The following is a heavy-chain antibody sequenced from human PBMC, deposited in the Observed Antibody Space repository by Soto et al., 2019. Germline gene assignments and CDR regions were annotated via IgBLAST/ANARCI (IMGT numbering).Heavy chain of an antibody. Sequence: PGVSLRLSCAASGFTFSSYAMHWVRQAPGKGLEWVAVISYDGSNKYYADSVKGRFTISRDNSKNTLYLQMNSLRAEDTAVYYCARDGEGIQLSSHHFDYWGQGTLVTVSS. V-gene: IGHV3-30-3*01. CDR3: ARDGEGIQLSSHHFDY. J-gene: IGHJ4*02. CDR2: ISYDGSNK. CDR1: GFTFSSYA. D-gene: IGHD5-18*01.